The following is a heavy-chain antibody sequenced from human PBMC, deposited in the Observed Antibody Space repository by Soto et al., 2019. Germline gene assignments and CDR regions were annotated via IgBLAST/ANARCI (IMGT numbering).Heavy chain of an antibody. CDR2: TWYDGSNQ. J-gene: IGHJ3*01. Sequence: QVPLVESGGGVVQPGRSLRLSCAASGFTFSSYGMHWVRQAPGKGLEWVAVTWYDGSNQYYADSVQGRFTISRDNSKNTLYLQMNSLRAEDTAVYYCARDAPPHMGYGDFETPGAFDLWGQGTMVTVSS. V-gene: IGHV3-33*01. CDR1: GFTFSSYG. CDR3: ARDAPPHMGYGDFETPGAFDL. D-gene: IGHD4-17*01.